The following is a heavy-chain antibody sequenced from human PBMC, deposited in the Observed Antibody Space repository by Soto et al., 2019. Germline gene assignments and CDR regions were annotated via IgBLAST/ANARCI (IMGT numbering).Heavy chain of an antibody. CDR2: IYSGGST. D-gene: IGHD3-16*01. V-gene: IGHV3-66*01. Sequence: EVQLVESGGGLVQPGGSLRLSCAASGFTVSTKYMSWVRQAPGKGLEWVSVIYSGGSTFYADSVRGRFTISRDNSKNTVNLQMNSLRAEDTAVYYCARDHWAADYWGRGSLVTVCS. CDR3: ARDHWAADY. CDR1: GFTVSTKY. J-gene: IGHJ4*02.